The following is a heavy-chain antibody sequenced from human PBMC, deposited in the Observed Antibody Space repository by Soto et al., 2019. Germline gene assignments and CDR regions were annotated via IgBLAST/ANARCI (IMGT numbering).Heavy chain of an antibody. D-gene: IGHD5-18*01. V-gene: IGHV1-3*01. CDR1: GYTFTSYG. CDR2: INAANGDT. J-gene: IGHJ4*02. CDR3: ARVQWIQLWPSLGY. Sequence: ASVKVSCKASGYTFTSYGIHWVRQAPGQRLEWMGWINAANGDTKYSPKFQGRVTMTRDTSTSTVYMELSSLRSEDTAVYYCARVQWIQLWPSLGYWGQGTLVTVSS.